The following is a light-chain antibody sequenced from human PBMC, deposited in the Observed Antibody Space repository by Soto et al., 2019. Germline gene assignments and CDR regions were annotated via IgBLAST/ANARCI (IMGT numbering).Light chain of an antibody. CDR2: EGS. V-gene: IGLV2-23*01. CDR1: SSDVGSYNL. Sequence: QSVLTQPASVSGSPGQSITISCTGTSSDVGSYNLVSWYQQHPGKAPKLMIYEGSKRPSGVSNRFSGSKSGNTASLTISGLQAEDEADYYCCSYAGSSTSSVFGAGTKV. CDR3: CSYAGSSTSSV. J-gene: IGLJ1*01.